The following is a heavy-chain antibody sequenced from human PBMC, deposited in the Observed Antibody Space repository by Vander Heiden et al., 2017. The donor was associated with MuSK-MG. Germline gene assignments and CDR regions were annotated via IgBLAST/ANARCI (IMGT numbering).Heavy chain of an antibody. J-gene: IGHJ4*02. CDR2: IKSKTDGGTT. Sequence: EVQLVESGGGLAKPGGSHRLSRAASGFTFSSAWMSWFGQAPGKGLEWVGRIKSKTDGGTTDYAAPVKGRFTISRDDSKNTLYLQMNSLKTEDTAVYYCTTRRVAMGYWGQGTLVTVSS. CDR1: GFTFSSAW. V-gene: IGHV3-15*01. CDR3: TTRRVAMGY. D-gene: IGHD3-3*01.